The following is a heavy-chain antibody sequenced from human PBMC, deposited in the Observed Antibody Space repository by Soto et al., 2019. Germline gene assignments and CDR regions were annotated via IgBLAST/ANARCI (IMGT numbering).Heavy chain of an antibody. J-gene: IGHJ6*02. V-gene: IGHV3-9*01. CDR1: GFTFDDYA. CDR2: ISWNSGSI. Sequence: GGSLRLSCAASGFTFDDYAMHWVRQAPGKGLEWVSGISWNSGSIGYADSVKGRFTISRDNAKNSLYLQMNSLRAEDTALYYCAKESYYDILTGPRRGNYYYGMDVWGQGTTVTVSS. D-gene: IGHD3-9*01. CDR3: AKESYYDILTGPRRGNYYYGMDV.